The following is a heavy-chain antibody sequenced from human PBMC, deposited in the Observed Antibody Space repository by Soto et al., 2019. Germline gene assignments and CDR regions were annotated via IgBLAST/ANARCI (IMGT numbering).Heavy chain of an antibody. D-gene: IGHD2-21*01. Sequence: SETLSLTCAVSGDSISSVNWWSWVRQSPGQGLEWIGDIYHTGITNYNPSLQSRVTISVDKSKNEFSLNLTSVTAADTAVYYCARERGDSHWIDPWGQGTLVTVSS. V-gene: IGHV4-4*02. CDR3: ARERGDSHWIDP. CDR1: GDSISSVNW. J-gene: IGHJ5*02. CDR2: IYHTGIT.